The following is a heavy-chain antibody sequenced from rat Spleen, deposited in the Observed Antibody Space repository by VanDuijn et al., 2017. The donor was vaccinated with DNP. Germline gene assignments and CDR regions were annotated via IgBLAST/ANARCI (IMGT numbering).Heavy chain of an antibody. CDR2: ISSGGDT. CDR1: GFSLTTYG. V-gene: IGHV2S12*01. J-gene: IGHJ2*01. CDR3: AREDRMMVVGFLDY. D-gene: IGHD1-12*02. Sequence: QVQLKESGPGLVQPSQTLSLTCTVSGFSLTTYGVAWIRQPPGKGLEWIATISSGGDTDYNSSLKSRLSISRDTSKNQVFLKMNSLQIEDTAMYFCAREDRMMVVGFLDYWGRGVMVTVSS.